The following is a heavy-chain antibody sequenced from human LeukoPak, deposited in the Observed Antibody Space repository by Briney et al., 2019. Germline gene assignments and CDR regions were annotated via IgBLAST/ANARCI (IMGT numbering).Heavy chain of an antibody. CDR1: GFTFSSYA. V-gene: IGHV3-30*04. CDR3: ARDHGNNWNYGYYYYMDV. J-gene: IGHJ6*03. CDR2: ISYDGSNK. D-gene: IGHD1-7*01. Sequence: GGSLRLSCAASGFTFSSYAMHWVRQAPGKGLEWVAVISYDGSNKYYADSVKGRFTISRDNAKNSLYLQMNSLRAEDTAVYYCARDHGNNWNYGYYYYMDVWGKGTTVTVSS.